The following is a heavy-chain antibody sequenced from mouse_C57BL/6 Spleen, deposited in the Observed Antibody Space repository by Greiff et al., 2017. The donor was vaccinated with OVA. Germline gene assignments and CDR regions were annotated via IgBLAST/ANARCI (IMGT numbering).Heavy chain of an antibody. Sequence: VKLQESGAELVKPGASVKISCKASGYAFSSYWMNWVKQRPGKGLEWIGQIYPGAGDTNYNGKFKGKATLTADKSSSTAYMQRSSRTSEDSAVYFCARRYYGSFDYWGQGTTLTVSS. J-gene: IGHJ2*01. CDR2: IYPGAGDT. D-gene: IGHD1-1*01. CDR1: GYAFSSYW. V-gene: IGHV1-80*01. CDR3: ARRYYGSFDY.